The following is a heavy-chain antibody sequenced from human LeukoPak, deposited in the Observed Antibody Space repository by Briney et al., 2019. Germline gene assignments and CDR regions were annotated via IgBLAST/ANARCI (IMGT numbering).Heavy chain of an antibody. D-gene: IGHD1-1*01. CDR1: GYTFTAYY. J-gene: IGHJ4*02. CDR3: AREGAPQLSSYFDH. CDR2: INPNTGGT. V-gene: IGHV1-2*02. Sequence: GASVTVSCKASGYTFTAYYIHWVRQAPGQGLEWMGWINPNTGGTNFAQRFQGRVTMTRDTSINTAYMELSSLRSDDTAMYYCAREGAPQLSSYFDHWGQGTLVTVSS.